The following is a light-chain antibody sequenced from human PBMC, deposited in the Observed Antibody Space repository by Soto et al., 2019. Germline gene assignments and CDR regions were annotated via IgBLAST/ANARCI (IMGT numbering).Light chain of an antibody. CDR1: QTINDY. Sequence: DIQMTQSPSSLSASVGDRVTITCRASQTINDYLNWYQQKPGKGPKLLIYAASSLQGGFPSRVSGSGSGTDFTITISSLQLEDVATYFCQQSSATPYTFGQGTNREIK. CDR2: AAS. J-gene: IGKJ2*01. CDR3: QQSSATPYT. V-gene: IGKV1-39*01.